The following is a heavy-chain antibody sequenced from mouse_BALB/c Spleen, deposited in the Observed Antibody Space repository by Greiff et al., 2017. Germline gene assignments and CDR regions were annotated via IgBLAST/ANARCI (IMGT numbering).Heavy chain of an antibody. Sequence: QVQLQQSGPELVKPGASVKISCKASGYSFTSYYIHWVKQRPGLGLEWIGWIFPGSGNTKYNEKFKGKATLTADTSSSTAYMQLSSLTSEDSAVYFCAREMITTRIYAMDYWGQGTSVTVSS. J-gene: IGHJ4*01. CDR2: IFPGSGNT. D-gene: IGHD2-4*01. CDR3: AREMITTRIYAMDY. CDR1: GYSFTSYY. V-gene: IGHV1-66*01.